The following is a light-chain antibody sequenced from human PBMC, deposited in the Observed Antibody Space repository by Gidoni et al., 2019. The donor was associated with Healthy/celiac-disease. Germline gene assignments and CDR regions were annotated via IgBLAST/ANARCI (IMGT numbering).Light chain of an antibody. CDR1: QSVSSY. Sequence: EIVLTQSLATLSLSLGESAPLTCRASQSVSSYLAWYQQKPGQAPRLLIYDAANRATGIPARFSGSGSGTDFTLTISSREPEDFAVYYCQQRSNWPPLTFXGXTKVXIK. CDR3: QQRSNWPPLT. V-gene: IGKV3-11*01. CDR2: DAA. J-gene: IGKJ4*01.